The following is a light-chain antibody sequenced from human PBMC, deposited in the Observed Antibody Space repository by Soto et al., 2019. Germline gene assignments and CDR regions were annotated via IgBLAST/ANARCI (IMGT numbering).Light chain of an antibody. Sequence: IQMTPSPSSLSSSLGDIVTITCQASQDISNYLNWYQQKPGKAPKLLIYSASSLQSGVPPRFGASGSGTSFTLTISSLQPEDSATYYCLQDYNLWTFGQGTKVDI. CDR3: LQDYNLWT. V-gene: IGKV1-6*01. CDR1: QDISNY. J-gene: IGKJ1*01. CDR2: SAS.